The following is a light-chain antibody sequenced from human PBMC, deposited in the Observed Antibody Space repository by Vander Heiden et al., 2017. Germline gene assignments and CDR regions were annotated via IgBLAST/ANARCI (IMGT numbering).Light chain of an antibody. CDR1: QSVTTK. CDR2: HAS. J-gene: IGKJ5*01. V-gene: IGKV3-15*01. CDR3: QHEDNWPIT. Sequence: EIVMTQSPATLSVSPGETATLTCRASQSVTTKLAWYQHKPGQAPRLLIYHASTRATDIPARFSGGGSGTEFTLTISSPQSEDSAVYFCQHEDNWPITFGRGTRLEIK.